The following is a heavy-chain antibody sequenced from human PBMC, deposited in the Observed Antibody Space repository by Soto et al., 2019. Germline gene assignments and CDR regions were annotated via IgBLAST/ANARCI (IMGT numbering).Heavy chain of an antibody. D-gene: IGHD2-8*01. CDR3: AADATAWQQMVPSDY. CDR2: IAVGSGYT. Sequence: GASVKVSCKASGFTFTSSAFQWLRQARGQRLEWIGWIAVGSGYTNYAQRFQDRVTLTRDMSTATTYMELSRLTSEDTAIYYCAADATAWQQMVPSDYWGQGTLVTV. J-gene: IGHJ4*02. V-gene: IGHV1-58*01. CDR1: GFTFTSSA.